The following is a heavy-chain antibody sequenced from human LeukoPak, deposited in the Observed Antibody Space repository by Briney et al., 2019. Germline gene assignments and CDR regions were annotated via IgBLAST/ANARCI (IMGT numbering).Heavy chain of an antibody. Sequence: GGSLRLSCAASGFTFSSYWMSWVRQAPGKGLEWVSFISRAGTTMFYADSVKGRFTISRDNAENSLYLQMNSLRAEDTAVYYCARDSTPGYTAGFYFDYWGQGPLVTVSS. J-gene: IGHJ4*02. D-gene: IGHD5-18*01. CDR2: ISRAGTTM. CDR1: GFTFSSYW. V-gene: IGHV3-48*04. CDR3: ARDSTPGYTAGFYFDY.